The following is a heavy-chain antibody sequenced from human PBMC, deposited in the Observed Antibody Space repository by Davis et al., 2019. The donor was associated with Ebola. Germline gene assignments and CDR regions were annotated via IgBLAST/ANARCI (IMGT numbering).Heavy chain of an antibody. CDR3: ARERAVAYFDY. CDR2: ISSSSSYI. CDR1: GFTFSSYA. J-gene: IGHJ4*02. Sequence: GGSLRLSCAASGFTFSSYAMHWVRQAPGKGLEWVSSISSSSSYIYYADSVKGRFTISRDNAKNSLYLQMNSLRAEDTAVYYCARERAVAYFDYWGQGTLVTVSS. D-gene: IGHD6-19*01. V-gene: IGHV3-21*01.